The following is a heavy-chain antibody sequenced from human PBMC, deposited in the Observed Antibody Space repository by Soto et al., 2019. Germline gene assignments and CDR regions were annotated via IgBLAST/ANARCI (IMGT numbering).Heavy chain of an antibody. CDR2: ISGSGGST. J-gene: IGHJ6*02. Sequence: PGGSLRLSCAASGFTFSSYAMSWVRHAPGKGLEWVSAISGSGGSTYYADSVKGRFTISRDNSKNTLYLQMNSLRAEDTAVYYCAKSGFLEWLSLDVWGQGTTVTVSS. V-gene: IGHV3-23*01. D-gene: IGHD3-3*01. CDR1: GFTFSSYA. CDR3: AKSGFLEWLSLDV.